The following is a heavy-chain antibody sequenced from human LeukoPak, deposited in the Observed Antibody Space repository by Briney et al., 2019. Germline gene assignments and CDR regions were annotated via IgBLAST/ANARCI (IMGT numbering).Heavy chain of an antibody. J-gene: IGHJ3*02. CDR1: GGSISSSSYY. D-gene: IGHD5-24*01. V-gene: IGHV4-39*07. CDR2: IYHSGST. CDR3: ASLTPLEMATIKGAFDI. Sequence: KPSETLSLTCTVSGGSISSSSYYWGWIRQPPGKGLEWIGSIYHSGSTYYNPSLKSRVTISVDTSKNQFSLKLSSVTAADTAVYYCASLTPLEMATIKGAFDIWGQGTMVTVSS.